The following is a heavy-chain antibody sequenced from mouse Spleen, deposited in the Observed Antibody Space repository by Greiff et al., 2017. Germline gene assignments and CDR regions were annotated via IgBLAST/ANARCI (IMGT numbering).Heavy chain of an antibody. V-gene: IGHV1-64*01. CDR2: IHPNSGST. D-gene: IGHD2-12*01. J-gene: IGHJ2*01. CDR3: ARGGPYYSYYSYDGGNLGY. Sequence: VQLQQPGAELVKPGASVKLSCKASGYTFTSYWMHWVKQRPGQGLEWIGMIHPNSGSTNYNEKFKSKATLTVDKSSSTAYMQLSSLTSEDSAVYYCARGGPYYSYYSYDGGNLGYWGQGTTLTVSS. CDR1: GYTFTSYW.